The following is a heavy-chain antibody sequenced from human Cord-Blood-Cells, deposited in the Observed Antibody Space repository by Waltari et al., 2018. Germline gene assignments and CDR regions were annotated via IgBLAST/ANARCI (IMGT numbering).Heavy chain of an antibody. Sequence: QVQLVQSGAELKKPGSSVKVSCKAPGYTFTSYDINWVRQATGQGLECMGWMKPNSGNTGYAQNFQGRVTMTRNTSISTAYRELSSLRSDDTAVYYCARTDADITSDYWGQGTLVTVSS. CDR2: MKPNSGNT. V-gene: IGHV1-8*01. D-gene: IGHD2-15*01. J-gene: IGHJ4*02. CDR1: GYTFTSYD. CDR3: ARTDADITSDY.